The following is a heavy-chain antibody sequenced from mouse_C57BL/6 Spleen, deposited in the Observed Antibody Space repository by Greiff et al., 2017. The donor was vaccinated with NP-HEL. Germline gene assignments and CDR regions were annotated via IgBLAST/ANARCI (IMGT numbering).Heavy chain of an antibody. CDR2: INPSSGYT. V-gene: IGHV1-4*01. J-gene: IGHJ2*01. CDR3: AREDYYGSRGYFDY. CDR1: GYTFTSYT. D-gene: IGHD1-1*01. Sequence: RQQSGAELARPGASVKMSCKASGYTFTSYTMHWVKQRPGQGLEWIGYINPSSGYTKYNQKFKDKATLTADKSSSTAYMQLSSLTSEDSAGYYCAREDYYGSRGYFDYWGQGTTLTVSS.